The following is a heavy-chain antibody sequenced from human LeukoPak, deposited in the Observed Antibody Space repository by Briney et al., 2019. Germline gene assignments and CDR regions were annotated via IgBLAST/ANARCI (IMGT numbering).Heavy chain of an antibody. CDR1: GFTFGSYA. D-gene: IGHD2-15*01. V-gene: IGHV3-23*01. CDR2: ISGCGVCT. Sequence: GGSLRHSCAASGFTFGSYAMSWVRQAAGKGLEWVSAISGCGVCTYYADSVKGRFAISRDNSKNTLYLQMKSLRVEDTAVYYCAKALVVAAPHDYWGQGTLVTVSS. J-gene: IGHJ4*02. CDR3: AKALVVAAPHDY.